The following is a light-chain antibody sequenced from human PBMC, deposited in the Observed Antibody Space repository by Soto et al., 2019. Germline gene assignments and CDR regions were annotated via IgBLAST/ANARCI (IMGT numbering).Light chain of an antibody. CDR1: SSDVGGYNY. V-gene: IGLV2-8*01. CDR2: EVN. CDR3: SSYSTTSTLV. Sequence: QSALTQPPSASGSPGQSVTISCTGTSSDVGGYNYVSWFQQHPGKAPKLIISEVNKRPSGVPDRFSASKSGNTASLTVSGLQAEDEADYYCSSYSTTSTLVFGSGTKVTVL. J-gene: IGLJ1*01.